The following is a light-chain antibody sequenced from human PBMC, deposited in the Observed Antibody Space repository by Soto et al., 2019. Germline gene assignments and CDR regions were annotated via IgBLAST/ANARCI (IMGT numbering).Light chain of an antibody. Sequence: DIQMTQSPSTLSGSVGDRVTITCRASQTISSWLAWYQQKPGKAPKLLIYKASTLESGVPSRFSGSGSGTEFTLTVGTLQPDYFATTYCQKYDSYPWTLGQRTKVDI. V-gene: IGKV1-5*03. CDR1: QTISSW. CDR2: KAS. CDR3: QKYDSYPWT. J-gene: IGKJ1*01.